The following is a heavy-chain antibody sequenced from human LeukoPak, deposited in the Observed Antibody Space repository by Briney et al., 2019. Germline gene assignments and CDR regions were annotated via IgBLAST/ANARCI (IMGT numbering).Heavy chain of an antibody. CDR3: ARDSGGWGYCSSTSCPTNAFDI. V-gene: IGHV3-30*01. CDR1: GFTFSSYA. J-gene: IGHJ3*02. CDR2: ISYDGSNK. Sequence: GRSLRLSCAASGFTFSSYAMHWVRQAPGKGLEWVAVISYDGSNKYYADSVKGRFTISRDNSKNTLYLQMNSLRAEDTAVYYCARDSGGWGYCSSTSCPTNAFDIWGQGTMVTVSS. D-gene: IGHD2-2*01.